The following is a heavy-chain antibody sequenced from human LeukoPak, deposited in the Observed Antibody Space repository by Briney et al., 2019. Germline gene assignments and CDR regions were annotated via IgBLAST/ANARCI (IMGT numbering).Heavy chain of an antibody. CDR3: ARGVPPPLQQLSY. CDR1: GFTVSSNY. J-gene: IGHJ4*02. Sequence: QPGGSLRLSCAASGFTVSSNYMSWVRQAPGKGLEWVSVIYSGGSTYYADSVKGRFTISRDNSKNTLYLQMNSLRAEDTAVYYCARGVPPPLQQLSYWGQGTLVTVSS. V-gene: IGHV3-66*01. D-gene: IGHD6-13*01. CDR2: IYSGGST.